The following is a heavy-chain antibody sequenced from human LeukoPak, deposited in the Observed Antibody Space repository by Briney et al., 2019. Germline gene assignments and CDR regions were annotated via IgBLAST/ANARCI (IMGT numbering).Heavy chain of an antibody. J-gene: IGHJ6*02. D-gene: IGHD6-13*01. CDR2: IWYDGNNK. Sequence: GGSLRLSCAASGFTFSSNDMHWVRQAPGKGLEWVAVIWYDGNNKYYADSVKGRFTISRDNSEKTLYLQMNSLRAEDTAVYYCAKYSSSSNYYYGMDVWGQGTTVTVSS. V-gene: IGHV3-30*02. CDR1: GFTFSSND. CDR3: AKYSSSSNYYYGMDV.